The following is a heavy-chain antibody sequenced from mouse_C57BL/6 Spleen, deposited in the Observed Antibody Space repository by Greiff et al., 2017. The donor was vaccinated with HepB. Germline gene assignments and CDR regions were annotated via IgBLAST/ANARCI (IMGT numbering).Heavy chain of an antibody. V-gene: IGHV5-4*01. Sequence: EVQGVESGGGLVKPGGSLKLSCAASGFTFSSYAMSWVRQTPEKRLEWVATISDGGSYTYYPDNVKGRFTISRDNAKNNLYLQMSHLKSEDTAMYYCARGAYDYDEWGQRTLVTVSA. CDR3: ARGAYDYDE. J-gene: IGHJ3*02. CDR2: ISDGGSYT. D-gene: IGHD2-4*01. CDR1: GFTFSSYA.